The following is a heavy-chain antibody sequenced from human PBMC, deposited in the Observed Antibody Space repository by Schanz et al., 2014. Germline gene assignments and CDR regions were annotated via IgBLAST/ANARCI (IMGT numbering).Heavy chain of an antibody. J-gene: IGHJ4*02. Sequence: QVQLVQSGAEVKKPGASVRVSCKVSGYAFTTYGISWVRQAPGQGPEFMGWISTIRNEDTNSAQRFQGRLTMTTDTSTSTAYMELRSLRSDDTAVYYCARGFDCWDRWGQGTLVIVSS. V-gene: IGHV1-18*01. CDR3: ARGFDCWDR. D-gene: IGHD3-3*01. CDR1: GYAFTTYG. CDR2: ISTIRNEDT.